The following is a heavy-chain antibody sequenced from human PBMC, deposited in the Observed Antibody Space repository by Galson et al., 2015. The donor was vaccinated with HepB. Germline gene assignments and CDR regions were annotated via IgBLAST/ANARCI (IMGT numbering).Heavy chain of an antibody. CDR2: ISSSSTI. CDR3: ARDGVLWFGELLGFDY. Sequence: SLRLSCAASGFTFSSYSMNWVRQAPGKGLEWVSYISSSSTIYYADSVKGRFTISRDNAKNSLYLQMNSLRDEDTAVYYCARDGVLWFGELLGFDYWGQGTLVTVSS. V-gene: IGHV3-48*02. J-gene: IGHJ4*02. CDR1: GFTFSSYS. D-gene: IGHD3-10*01.